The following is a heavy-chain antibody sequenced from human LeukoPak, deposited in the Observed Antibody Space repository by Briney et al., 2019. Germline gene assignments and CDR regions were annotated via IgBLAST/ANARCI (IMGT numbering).Heavy chain of an antibody. CDR1: GFTFSSYA. V-gene: IGHV3-30-3*01. D-gene: IGHD3-22*01. CDR2: ISYDGSNK. J-gene: IGHJ4*02. Sequence: GRSLRLSCAASGFTFSSYAMHWVRQAPGKGLEWVAVISYDGSNKYYADSVKGRFTISRDNSKNTLYLQMNSLRAEDTAVYYCAREVSVVVFDYWGQGTLVTVS. CDR3: AREVSVVVFDY.